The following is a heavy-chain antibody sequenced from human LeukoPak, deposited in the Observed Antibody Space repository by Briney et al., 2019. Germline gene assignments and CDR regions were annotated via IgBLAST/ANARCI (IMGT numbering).Heavy chain of an antibody. Sequence: GASVKVSCKASGYTFTGYYMHWVRQAPGQGLEWMGWINPNSGGTNYAQKFQGRVTMTRDTSISTAYMELSRLRSDDAAVYYCARRYSYGDHYYYYYYMVVWGKGTTVTVSS. CDR1: GYTFTGYY. J-gene: IGHJ6*03. CDR2: INPNSGGT. V-gene: IGHV1-2*02. D-gene: IGHD5-18*01. CDR3: ARRYSYGDHYYYYYYMVV.